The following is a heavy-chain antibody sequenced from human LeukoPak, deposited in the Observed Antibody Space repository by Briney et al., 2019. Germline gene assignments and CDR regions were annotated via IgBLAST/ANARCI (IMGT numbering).Heavy chain of an antibody. D-gene: IGHD4-23*01. CDR3: ASDYGGNSFQDY. CDR2: ISSSGSTI. Sequence: GESLRLSCAASGFTFSDYYMSWSRQAPGKGLEWVSYISSSGSTIYYADSVKGRFTISRDNAKNSLYLQMNSLRAEDTAVYYCASDYGGNSFQDYWGQGTLVTVSS. CDR1: GFTFSDYY. J-gene: IGHJ4*02. V-gene: IGHV3-11*01.